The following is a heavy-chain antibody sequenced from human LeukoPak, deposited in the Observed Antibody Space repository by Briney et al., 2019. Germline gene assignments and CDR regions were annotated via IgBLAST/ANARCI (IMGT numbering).Heavy chain of an antibody. CDR1: GGTFSSYA. CDR2: IIPIFGEA. D-gene: IGHD3-22*01. V-gene: IGHV1-69*05. CDR3: ATPTYYYDSSGYYTNWFDP. Sequence: SVKVSCQASGGTFSSYAISWLRQPPGQGLEGMGGIIPIFGEANYVQKFQGRVTITTDESTSTAYMELSSLRSEDTAVYYCATPTYYYDSSGYYTNWFDPWGQGTLVTVSS. J-gene: IGHJ5*02.